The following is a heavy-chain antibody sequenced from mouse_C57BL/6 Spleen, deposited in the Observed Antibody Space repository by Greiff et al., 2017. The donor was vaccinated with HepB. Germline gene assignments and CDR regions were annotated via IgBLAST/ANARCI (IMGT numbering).Heavy chain of an antibody. J-gene: IGHJ1*03. V-gene: IGHV1-64*01. Sequence: QVQLKQSGAELVKPGASVKLSCKASGYTFTSYWMHWVKQRPGQGLEWIGMIHPNSGSTNYNEKFKSKATLTVDKSSSTAYMQLSSLTSEASAVYYCARYYDYWYFDVWGTGTTVTVSS. D-gene: IGHD2-4*01. CDR3: ARYYDYWYFDV. CDR2: IHPNSGST. CDR1: GYTFTSYW.